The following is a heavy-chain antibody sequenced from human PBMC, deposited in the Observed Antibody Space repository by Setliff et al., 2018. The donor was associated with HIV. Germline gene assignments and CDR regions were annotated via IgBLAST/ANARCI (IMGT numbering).Heavy chain of an antibody. V-gene: IGHV4-34*01. D-gene: IGHD3-3*01. CDR2: IDHSGGT. CDR1: GGSFSGYY. CDR3: ARARFWSGYYTGDNYYYMDA. J-gene: IGHJ6*03. Sequence: SETLSLTCAVYGGSFSGYYWSWIRQTPGKGLERIGEIDHSGGTKYNPSLKSRVTISLDTSKNQFSLKLSSVTAADTAVYYCARARFWSGYYTGDNYYYMDAWGKGTTVTVSS.